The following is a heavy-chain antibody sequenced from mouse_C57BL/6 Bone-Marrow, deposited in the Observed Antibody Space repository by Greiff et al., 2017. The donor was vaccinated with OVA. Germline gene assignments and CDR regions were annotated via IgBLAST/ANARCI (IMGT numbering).Heavy chain of an antibody. CDR1: GFTFSSYA. V-gene: IGHV5-4*01. CDR2: ISDGGSYT. J-gene: IGHJ3*01. Sequence: EVQRVESGGGLVKPGGSLKLSCAASGFTFSSYAMSWVRQTPEKRLEWVATISDGGSYTYYPDNVKGRFTISRDNAKNNLYLQMSHLKSEDTAMYYCARGRSFYYYGSSYPFAYWGQGTLVTVSA. CDR3: ARGRSFYYYGSSYPFAY. D-gene: IGHD1-1*01.